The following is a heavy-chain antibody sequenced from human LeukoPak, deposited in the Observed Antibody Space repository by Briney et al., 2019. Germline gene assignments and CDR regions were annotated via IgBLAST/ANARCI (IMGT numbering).Heavy chain of an antibody. V-gene: IGHV1-2*02. Sequence: ASVKVSCKASGYTFTGYYMHRVRQAPGQGLEWMGWINPNSGGTNYAQKFQGRVTMTRDTSISTAYMELSRLRSDDTAVYYCARDLPISVATISFNYYYYGMDVWGQGTTVTVSS. J-gene: IGHJ6*02. CDR3: ARDLPISVATISFNYYYYGMDV. D-gene: IGHD5-12*01. CDR2: INPNSGGT. CDR1: GYTFTGYY.